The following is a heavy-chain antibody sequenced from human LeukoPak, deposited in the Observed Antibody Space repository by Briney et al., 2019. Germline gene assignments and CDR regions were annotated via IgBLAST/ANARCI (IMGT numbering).Heavy chain of an antibody. CDR1: GFTFSSNW. D-gene: IGHD2-15*01. CDR2: INEDGSTT. CDR3: AKQLGYCSDGSCYFPY. Sequence: GGSLRLSCAASGFTFSSNWMHWVRQAPGRGLVWVSRINEDGSTTNYADSVKGRSTIFRDNAKNTLCLQMNSLRAEDTAVYYCAKQLGYCSDGSCYFPYWGQGTLVTVSS. V-gene: IGHV3-74*01. J-gene: IGHJ4*02.